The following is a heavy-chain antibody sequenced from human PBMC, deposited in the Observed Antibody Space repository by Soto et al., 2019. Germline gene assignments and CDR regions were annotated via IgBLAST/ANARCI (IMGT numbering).Heavy chain of an antibody. J-gene: IGHJ5*02. CDR1: GYTLTELS. D-gene: IGHD3-9*01. V-gene: IGHV1-24*01. CDR3: ARGPYYDILTGYLHRNWFDP. CDR2: FDPEDGET. Sequence: ASVKVSCKISGYTLTELSIPCVRHSPVNAICWMGGFDPEDGETIYAQKFQGRVTMTEDTSTDTAYMELSSLRSEDTAVYYCARGPYYDILTGYLHRNWFDPWGQGTLVTVSS.